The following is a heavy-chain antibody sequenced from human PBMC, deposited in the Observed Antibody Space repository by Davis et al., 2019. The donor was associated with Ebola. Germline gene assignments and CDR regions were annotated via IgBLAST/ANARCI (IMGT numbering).Heavy chain of an antibody. CDR2: INAGNGNT. CDR3: ARGVRKIATTGIRYFDY. Sequence: AASVKVSCKASGYTFTSYAMHWVRQAPGQRLEWMGWINAGNGNTKYSQKFQVRVTMTRNTSISTAYMELSSLTSEDTAVYYCARGVRKIATTGIRYFDYWGQGTLVTVSS. J-gene: IGHJ4*02. CDR1: GYTFTSYA. V-gene: IGHV1-3*01. D-gene: IGHD6-13*01.